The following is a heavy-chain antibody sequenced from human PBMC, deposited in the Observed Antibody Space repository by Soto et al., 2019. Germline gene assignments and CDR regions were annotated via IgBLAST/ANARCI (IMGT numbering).Heavy chain of an antibody. J-gene: IGHJ6*02. CDR3: TTGPNWNDVYHYYGMDV. V-gene: IGHV3-15*07. CDR1: GFTFSNAW. CDR2: IKSKTDGGTT. D-gene: IGHD1-1*01. Sequence: EVQLVESGGGLVKPGGSLRLSCAASGFTFSNAWMNWVRQAPGKGLEWVGRIKSKTDGGTTDYAAPVKGRFTISRDDSKNTLYLQMNSLKTEDTAVYYCTTGPNWNDVYHYYGMDVWGQGTTVTVSS.